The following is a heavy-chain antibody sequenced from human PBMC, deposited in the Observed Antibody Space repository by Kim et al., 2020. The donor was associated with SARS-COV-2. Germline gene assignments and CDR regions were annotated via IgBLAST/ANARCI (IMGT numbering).Heavy chain of an antibody. J-gene: IGHJ4*02. CDR3: ARLGYRVGAIPDRFDY. D-gene: IGHD1-26*01. Sequence: GESLKISCKGSGYSFTSYWIGWVRQMPGKGLEWMGIIYPGDSDTRYSPSFQGQVTISADKSISTAYLQWSSLKASDAAMYYCARLGYRVGAIPDRFDYWGQGTLVTVSS. CDR2: IYPGDSDT. CDR1: GYSFTSYW. V-gene: IGHV5-51*01.